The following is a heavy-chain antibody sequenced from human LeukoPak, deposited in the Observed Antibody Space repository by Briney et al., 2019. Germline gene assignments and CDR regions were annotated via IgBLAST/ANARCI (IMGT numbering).Heavy chain of an antibody. CDR2: MHPNSGDT. J-gene: IGHJ4*02. V-gene: IGHV1-8*01. Sequence: ASVKVSCKTSGYTFSTYEINWVRQAAGQGLEWMGWMHPNSGDTDYAQKFQGRVTMTRDTSINTVYMELSSLRSEDTAVYYCARLSDYWGQGTLVTVSS. D-gene: IGHD3-16*01. CDR3: ARLSDY. CDR1: GYTFSTYE.